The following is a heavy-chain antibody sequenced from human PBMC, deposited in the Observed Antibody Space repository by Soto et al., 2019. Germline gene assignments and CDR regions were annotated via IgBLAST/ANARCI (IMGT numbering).Heavy chain of an antibody. CDR1: GYTFTGYY. CDR2: INPNSGGT. J-gene: IGHJ6*03. CDR3: AKGYSYGDYEDYYYYMDV. V-gene: IGHV1-2*04. Sequence: APVKVSCKASGYTFTGYYMHWVRQAPGQGLEWMGWINPNSGGTNYAQKFQGWVTMTRDTSISTAYMELSRLRSDDTAVYYCAKGYSYGDYEDYYYYMDVWGKGTTVTVSS. D-gene: IGHD4-17*01.